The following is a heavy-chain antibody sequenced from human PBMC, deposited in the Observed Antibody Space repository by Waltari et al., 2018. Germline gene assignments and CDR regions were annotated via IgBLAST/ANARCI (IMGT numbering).Heavy chain of an antibody. D-gene: IGHD2-2*01. J-gene: IGHJ6*02. CDR3: ARDDGCSSTSCISSWLAYYYYGMDV. CDR1: GFTFSSYG. Sequence: QVQLVESGGGVVQPGRSLRLSCAASGFTFSSYGMHWVRQAPGKGLEWVAVIWYDGSNKDYADSVKGRFTISRDNSKNTLYLQMNSLRAEDTAVYYCARDDGCSSTSCISSWLAYYYYGMDVWGQGTTVTVSS. V-gene: IGHV3-33*01. CDR2: IWYDGSNK.